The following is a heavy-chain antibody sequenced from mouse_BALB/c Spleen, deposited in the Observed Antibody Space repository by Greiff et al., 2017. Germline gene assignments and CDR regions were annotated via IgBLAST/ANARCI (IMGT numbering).Heavy chain of an antibody. J-gene: IGHJ4*01. V-gene: IGHV3-2*02. Sequence: EVQRVESGPGLVKPSQSLSLTCTVTGYSITSDYAWNWIRQFPGNKLEWMGYISYSGSTSYNPSLKSRISITRDTSKNQFFLQLNSVTTEDTATYYCARVPPTTVVADYYAMDYWGQGTSVTVSS. D-gene: IGHD1-1*01. CDR3: ARVPPTTVVADYYAMDY. CDR2: ISYSGST. CDR1: GYSITSDYA.